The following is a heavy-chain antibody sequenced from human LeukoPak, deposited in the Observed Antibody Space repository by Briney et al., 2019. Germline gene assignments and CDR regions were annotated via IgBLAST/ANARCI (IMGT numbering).Heavy chain of an antibody. Sequence: ASVKVSCKASNYIFNNYDINWVRQATGQGLEWMGWMNPNSGNTGYAQKFQGRVTITRNTSISTAYMELSSLRSEDTAVYYCARGYVEYSSSGAFDIWGQGTMVTVSS. V-gene: IGHV1-8*03. J-gene: IGHJ3*02. CDR3: ARGYVEYSSSGAFDI. CDR1: NYIFNNYD. D-gene: IGHD6-6*01. CDR2: MNPNSGNT.